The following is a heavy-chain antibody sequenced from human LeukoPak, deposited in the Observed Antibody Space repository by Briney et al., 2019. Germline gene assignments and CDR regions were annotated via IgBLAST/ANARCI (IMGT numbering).Heavy chain of an antibody. CDR2: IYYSGST. Sequence: KPSETLSLTCTVSGGSISTYYWTWIRQPPGKGLEWIGYIYYSGSTNYNPSLKSRVTMSVDTSKNQFSLKLSSVTAADTAVYYCARGGYSGYDLDYWGQGTLVTVSS. J-gene: IGHJ4*02. D-gene: IGHD5-12*01. CDR3: ARGGYSGYDLDY. CDR1: GGSISTYY. V-gene: IGHV4-59*08.